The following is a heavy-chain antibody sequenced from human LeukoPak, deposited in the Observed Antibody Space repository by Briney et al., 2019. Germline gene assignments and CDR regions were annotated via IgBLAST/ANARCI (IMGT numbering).Heavy chain of an antibody. D-gene: IGHD2-2*01. V-gene: IGHV1-2*02. CDR3: ATVPAATLYYYYGMDV. CDR1: GYTFTSYD. CDR2: INPNSGGT. J-gene: IGHJ6*02. Sequence: ASVKLSCKASGYTFTSYDINWVRQATGQGLEWMGWINPNSGGTNYAQKFQGRVTMTRDTSISTAYMELSRLRSDDTAVYYCATVPAATLYYYYGMDVWGQGTTVTVSS.